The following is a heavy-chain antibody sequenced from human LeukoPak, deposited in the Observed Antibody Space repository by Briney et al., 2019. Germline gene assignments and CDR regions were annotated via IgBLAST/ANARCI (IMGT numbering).Heavy chain of an antibody. CDR3: ARDLAYSSSWYLGAFDY. J-gene: IGHJ4*02. Sequence: QSGGSLRLSCAASGFTFSSYAVHWVRQAPGKGLEWVAVISYDGSNKYYADSVKGRFTISRDNSKNTLYLQMNSLRAEDTAVYYCARDLAYSSSWYLGAFDYWGQGTLVTVSS. CDR1: GFTFSSYA. V-gene: IGHV3-30-3*01. D-gene: IGHD6-13*01. CDR2: ISYDGSNK.